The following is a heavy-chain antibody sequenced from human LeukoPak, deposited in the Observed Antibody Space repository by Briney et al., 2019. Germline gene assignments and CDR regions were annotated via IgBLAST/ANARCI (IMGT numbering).Heavy chain of an antibody. CDR3: ANHDYGDPIYYYYGMDV. Sequence: GGSLRLSCAASGFTFSSYAMSWVRQAPGKGLEWVSAISGSGGSTYYADSVKGRLTISRDNSKNTLYLQMNSQRAEDTAVYYCANHDYGDPIYYYYGMDVWGQGTTVTVSS. D-gene: IGHD4-17*01. V-gene: IGHV3-23*01. CDR1: GFTFSSYA. J-gene: IGHJ6*02. CDR2: ISGSGGST.